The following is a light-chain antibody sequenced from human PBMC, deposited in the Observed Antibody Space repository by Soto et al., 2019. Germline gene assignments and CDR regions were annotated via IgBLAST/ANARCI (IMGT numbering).Light chain of an antibody. CDR2: GAS. V-gene: IGKV3-20*01. J-gene: IGKJ4*01. CDR3: HHYRSSLLT. CDR1: QSVSSSY. Sequence: EIVLTQSPGTLSLSPGERATLSCRASQSVSSSYLAWYQQKPGQAPRLLIYGASSRATGIPDRFSGSGSGTDFTLTISRLEPQDFAVYYCHHYRSSLLTFGGCTKVQIK.